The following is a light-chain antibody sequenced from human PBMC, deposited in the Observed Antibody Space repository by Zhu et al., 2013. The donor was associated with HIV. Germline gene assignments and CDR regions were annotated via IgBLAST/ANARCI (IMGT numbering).Light chain of an antibody. CDR3: QHYDGSTGS. CDR2: GAS. CDR1: QSVSSSY. Sequence: EIVLTQSPGTLSLSPGEKATLSCRASQSVSSSYLARYQQKPGQAPRLLIYGASNRATGIPDRFSGSGSGTDFTLSISRLEPEDFAVYYCQHYDGSTGSFGQGTKLEIK. J-gene: IGKJ2*03. V-gene: IGKV3-20*01.